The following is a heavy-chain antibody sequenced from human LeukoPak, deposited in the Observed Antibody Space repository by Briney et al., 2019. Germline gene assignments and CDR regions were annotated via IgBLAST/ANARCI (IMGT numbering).Heavy chain of an antibody. CDR1: GFTFDDYG. CDR3: VREGGSYYDLDY. V-gene: IGHV3-20*04. D-gene: IGHD1-26*01. J-gene: IGHJ4*01. Sequence: SGGSLRLSCAASGFTFDDYGISWVRQAPGRGLEWVSAINWNGGNTGYGDSVKGRFSISRDNAKNSLYLQMSSLRAEDTALYYCVREGGSYYDLDYWGHGTLVTVSS. CDR2: INWNGGNT.